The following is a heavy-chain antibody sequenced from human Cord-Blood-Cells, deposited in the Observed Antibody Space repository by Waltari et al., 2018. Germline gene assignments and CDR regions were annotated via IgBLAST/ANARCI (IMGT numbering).Heavy chain of an antibody. CDR2: FDPEDGET. V-gene: IGHV1-24*01. CDR3: ATITMVRGTDGMDV. J-gene: IGHJ6*02. D-gene: IGHD3-10*01. CDR1: GYTLTELS. Sequence: QVQLVQSGAEVKKPGASVKVSCKVSGYTLTELSHPWVRQAPGKGLEWMGGFDPEDGETIYAQKFQGRVTMTEDTSTDTAYMELSSLRSEDTAVYYCATITMVRGTDGMDVWGQGTTVTVSS.